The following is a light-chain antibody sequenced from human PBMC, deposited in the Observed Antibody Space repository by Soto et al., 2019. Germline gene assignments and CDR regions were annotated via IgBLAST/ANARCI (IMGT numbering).Light chain of an antibody. J-gene: IGLJ2*01. V-gene: IGLV1-36*01. Sequence: QYVLTQPPSVSEAPRQRGTISCSGSNSNIGTNAVNWYQQLPGEAPKLLIYYNDLLPSGVSDRFSAPKCGSSAYLAISGLQSEDEADYYCAAWDDSLNGPVFGGGTKLTVL. CDR1: NSNIGTNA. CDR2: YND. CDR3: AAWDDSLNGPV.